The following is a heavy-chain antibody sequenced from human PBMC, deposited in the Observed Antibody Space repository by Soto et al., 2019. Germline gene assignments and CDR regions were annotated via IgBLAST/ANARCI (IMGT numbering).Heavy chain of an antibody. CDR3: ARAPLRGYFDY. Sequence: QVQLQESGPGLVKPSETLSLTCTVSGGSISSYYWSWIRQPPGKGLEWIGYIYYSGSTNYNPSLKSRVTISVDTSKNQFSLKLSSVTAADTAVYYCARAPLRGYFDYWGQGTLVTVSS. D-gene: IGHD3-10*01. J-gene: IGHJ4*02. CDR2: IYYSGST. V-gene: IGHV4-59*01. CDR1: GGSISSYY.